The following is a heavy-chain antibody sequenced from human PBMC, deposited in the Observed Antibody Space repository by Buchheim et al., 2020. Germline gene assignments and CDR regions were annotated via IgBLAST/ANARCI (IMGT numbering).Heavy chain of an antibody. Sequence: QVQLVESGGGVVQPGRSLRLSCAASGFTFSSYGMLWVRQAPGKGLEWVAVISYDGSNKYYADSVKGRFTISRDNSKNTLYLQMNSLRAEDTAVYYCAKEEWDSGSYYVSWGQGTL. J-gene: IGHJ4*02. D-gene: IGHD1-26*01. CDR1: GFTFSSYG. V-gene: IGHV3-30*18. CDR2: ISYDGSNK. CDR3: AKEEWDSGSYYVS.